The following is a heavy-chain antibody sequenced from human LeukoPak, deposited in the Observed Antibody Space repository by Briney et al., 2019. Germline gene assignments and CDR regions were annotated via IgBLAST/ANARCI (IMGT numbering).Heavy chain of an antibody. CDR2: IWYDGSNK. V-gene: IGHV3-33*01. J-gene: IGHJ4*02. CDR1: GFTFSSYG. CDR3: ARGRSYYYDSTGSFDY. Sequence: GGSLRLSCAASGFTFSSYGMHWVRQAPGKGLEWVAVIWYDGSNKYYADSVKGRFTISRDNSKNTLYLQMNSLRAEDTAVYYCARGRSYYYDSTGSFDYWGQGTLVTVSS. D-gene: IGHD3-22*01.